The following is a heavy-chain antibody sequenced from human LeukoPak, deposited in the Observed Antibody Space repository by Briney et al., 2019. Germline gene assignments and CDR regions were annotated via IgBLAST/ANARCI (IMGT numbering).Heavy chain of an antibody. V-gene: IGHV4-30-4*01. J-gene: IGHJ5*02. CDR1: GGSISSGDYY. CDR3: ARLPPYGRAPRWFDP. Sequence: PSETLSLTCTVSGGSISSGDYYWSWIRQPPGKGLEWIGYIHYSGSTYYNPSLKSRVTISVDTSKNQFSLKLSSVTAADTAVYYCARLPPYGRAPRWFDPWGQGTLVTVSS. D-gene: IGHD4-17*01. CDR2: IHYSGST.